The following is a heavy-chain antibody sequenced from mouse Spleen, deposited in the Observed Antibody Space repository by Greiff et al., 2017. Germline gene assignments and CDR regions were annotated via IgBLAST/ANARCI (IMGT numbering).Heavy chain of an antibody. CDR2: IYPGSGST. V-gene: IGHV1-55*01. D-gene: IGHD1-1*01. J-gene: IGHJ2*01. CDR1: GYTFTSYW. CDR3: ARPYYGSSLVYFDY. Sequence: QVQLKQPGAELVKPGASVKMSCKASGYTFTSYWITWVKQRPGQGLEWIGDIYPGSGSTNYNEKFKSKATLTVDTSSSTAYMQLSSLTSEDSAVYYCARPYYGSSLVYFDYWGQGTTLTVSS.